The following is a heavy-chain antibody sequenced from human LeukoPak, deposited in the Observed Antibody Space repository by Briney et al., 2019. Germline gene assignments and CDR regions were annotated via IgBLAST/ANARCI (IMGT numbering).Heavy chain of an antibody. Sequence: PGGSLRLSCAASGFTFSSYGMHWVRQAPGKGLEWVAVISYDGSNKYYADSVKGRFTISRDNSKNTLHLQMNSLRAEDTAVYYCAKREADYDDYVYFQHWGQGTLVTVSS. CDR1: GFTFSSYG. CDR3: AKREADYDDYVYFQH. J-gene: IGHJ1*01. D-gene: IGHD4-17*01. V-gene: IGHV3-30*18. CDR2: ISYDGSNK.